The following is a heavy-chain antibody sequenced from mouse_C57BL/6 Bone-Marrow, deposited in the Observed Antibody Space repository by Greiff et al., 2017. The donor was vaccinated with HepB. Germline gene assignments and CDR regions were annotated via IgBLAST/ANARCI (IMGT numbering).Heavy chain of an antibody. CDR1: GFTFSDYY. Sequence: EVKLVESGGGLVQPGGSLKLSCAASGFTFSDYYMYWVRQTPEKRLEWVAYISNGGGSTYYPDTVKGRFTISRDNAKNTLYLQMSRLKSEDTAMYYCARFRTGYFDYWGQGTTLTVSS. CDR2: ISNGGGST. CDR3: ARFRTGYFDY. D-gene: IGHD4-1*01. V-gene: IGHV5-12*01. J-gene: IGHJ2*01.